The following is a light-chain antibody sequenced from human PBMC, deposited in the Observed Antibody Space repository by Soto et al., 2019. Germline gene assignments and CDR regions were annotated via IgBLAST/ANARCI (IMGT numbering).Light chain of an antibody. Sequence: DIQMTQSPASLSASVGDRVTISCRASQTISTFLNWYQQKPGTAPRLLIYRASSVQSGVPPRFSGSGSGRDFSRTISSLRPEDSAAYFCQHSYSSPPWTFCQGTKVDIK. J-gene: IGKJ1*01. V-gene: IGKV1-39*01. CDR3: QHSYSSPPWT. CDR2: RAS. CDR1: QTISTF.